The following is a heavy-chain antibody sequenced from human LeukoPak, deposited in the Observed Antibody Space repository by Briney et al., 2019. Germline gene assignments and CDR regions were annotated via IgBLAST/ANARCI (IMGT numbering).Heavy chain of an antibody. CDR2: IYYSGST. CDR1: GGSISSYH. D-gene: IGHD3-16*01. V-gene: IGHV4-59*01. J-gene: IGHJ6*02. Sequence: SETLSLTCTVSGGSISSYHWSWIRQPPGKGLEWIGYIYYSGSTNYNPSLKSRVTISVDTSKNQFSLKLSSVTAADTAVYYCARSSLGGYYYGVDVWGQGTTVTVSS. CDR3: ARSSLGGYYYGVDV.